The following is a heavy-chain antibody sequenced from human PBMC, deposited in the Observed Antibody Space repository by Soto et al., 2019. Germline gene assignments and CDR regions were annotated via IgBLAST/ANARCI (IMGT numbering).Heavy chain of an antibody. CDR1: GFAVSSFW. CDR3: ARDLGGYCTNGVCSSGWFDP. CDR2: ISSSSSTI. J-gene: IGHJ5*02. D-gene: IGHD2-8*01. Sequence: GGSLRLSCAASGFAVSSFWMSWVRQAPGKGLEWVSYISSSSSTIYYADSVKGRFTISRDNAKNSLYLQMNSLRDEDTAVYYCARDLGGYCTNGVCSSGWFDPWGQGTLVTVSS. V-gene: IGHV3-48*02.